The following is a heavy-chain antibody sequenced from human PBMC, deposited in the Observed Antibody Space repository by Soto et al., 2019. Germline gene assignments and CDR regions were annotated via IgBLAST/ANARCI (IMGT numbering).Heavy chain of an antibody. Sequence: ESLPLPATVAGECISSYYWVWIRQPPGKGLEWIGEVYHNGLTDYNPSLRGRATMSADMSKNHFSLMVTSVTDADTAIYYCERDAALPGEADRVDYWGQGAL. J-gene: IGHJ4*02. CDR3: ERDAALPGEADRVDY. D-gene: IGHD2-15*01. V-gene: IGHV4-59*12. CDR1: GECISSYY. CDR2: VYHNGLT.